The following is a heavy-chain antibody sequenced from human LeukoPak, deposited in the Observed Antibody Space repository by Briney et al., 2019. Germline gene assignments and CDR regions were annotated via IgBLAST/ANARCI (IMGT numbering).Heavy chain of an antibody. Sequence: ASVNVSFKSSGYTLTSYYMHWVRQAPGQGLEWMGIINPSGGSTSYAQKFQGRVTMTRDTSTSTVYMELSSLRSEDTAVYYCATYCSGGSCYPGAWDYWGQGTLVTVSS. CDR2: INPSGGST. V-gene: IGHV1-46*01. D-gene: IGHD2-15*01. J-gene: IGHJ4*02. CDR3: ATYCSGGSCYPGAWDY. CDR1: GYTLTSYY.